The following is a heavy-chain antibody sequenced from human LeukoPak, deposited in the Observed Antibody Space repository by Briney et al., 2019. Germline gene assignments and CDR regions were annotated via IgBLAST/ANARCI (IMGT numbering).Heavy chain of an antibody. Sequence: KTSETLSLTCTVSGGSISSSSYYWGWIRQPPGKGLEWIGSIYYSGSTYYNPSLKSRVTISVDTSKNQFSLKLSSVTAADTAVYYCTREILLKPEYYYYYYTDVWGKGTTVTVSS. CDR3: TREILLKPEYYYYYYTDV. CDR1: GGSISSSSYY. CDR2: IYYSGST. V-gene: IGHV4-39*07. J-gene: IGHJ6*03.